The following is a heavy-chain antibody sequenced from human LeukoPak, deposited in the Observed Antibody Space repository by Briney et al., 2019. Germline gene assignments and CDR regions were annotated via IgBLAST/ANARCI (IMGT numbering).Heavy chain of an antibody. CDR1: GYSISTSYY. Sequence: SETLSLTCTVSGYSISTSYYWGWIRQPPGKGLEWIGSIYHSGSTYYNPSLKSRVAVSVDTSKNQFSLKLSSVTAADTAVYYCARVWRSSQPSTIYYYYYYMDVWGKGTTVTVSS. CDR2: IYHSGST. CDR3: ARVWRSSQPSTIYYYYYYMDV. J-gene: IGHJ6*03. V-gene: IGHV4-38-2*02. D-gene: IGHD2-2*01.